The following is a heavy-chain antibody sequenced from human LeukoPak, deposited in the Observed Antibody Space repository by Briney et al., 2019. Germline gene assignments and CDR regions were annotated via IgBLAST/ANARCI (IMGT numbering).Heavy chain of an antibody. CDR3: SPSWAASGAQYFQH. V-gene: IGHV4-59*07. CDR1: GGSMRSYY. Sequence: SDTLSLTCTVSGGSMRSYYWSWIRQPPGKGLAWFGYIYYSGSTIYNPSLKSRVSLLVGPFKKQSSPNLRSAAAADKAVYFFSPSWAASGAQYFQHGGEGTLVSVSS. J-gene: IGHJ1*01. D-gene: IGHD2-15*01. CDR2: IYYSGST.